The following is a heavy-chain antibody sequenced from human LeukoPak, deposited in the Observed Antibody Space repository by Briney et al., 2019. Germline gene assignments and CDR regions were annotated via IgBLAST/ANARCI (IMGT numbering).Heavy chain of an antibody. V-gene: IGHV1-46*01. J-gene: IGHJ4*02. CDR2: INPSDGST. Sequence: ASVKVSCKASGYTFTGYFVHWVRQAPGQGLEWMGIINPSDGSTSYAQKFQGRVTMTRDTSTSTVYMELSSLRSEDTAVYYCARAYGSGNYYPFDYWGQGTLVNVSS. D-gene: IGHD3-10*01. CDR1: GYTFTGYF. CDR3: ARAYGSGNYYPFDY.